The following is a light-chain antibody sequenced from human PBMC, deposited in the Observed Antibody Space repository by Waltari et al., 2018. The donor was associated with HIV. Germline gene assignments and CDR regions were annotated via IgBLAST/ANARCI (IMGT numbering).Light chain of an antibody. V-gene: IGLV2-8*01. J-gene: IGLJ3*02. CDR2: EVT. Sequence: QSALAQPPSASGSAGQSVTISCTGTSSDVGAYNYVSWYQQHPGQSPKLIIYEVTKRPSGVPDRFSGSKSGNTASLTISGLQGEDEADYYCSSYADSDTRGVFGGGTKLTVL. CDR3: SSYADSDTRGV. CDR1: SSDVGAYNY.